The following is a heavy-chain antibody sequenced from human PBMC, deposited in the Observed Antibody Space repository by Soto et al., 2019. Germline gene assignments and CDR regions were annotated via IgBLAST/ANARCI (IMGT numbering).Heavy chain of an antibody. CDR2: IYHSGST. J-gene: IGHJ3*02. CDR3: AREMATTFDAFDI. D-gene: IGHD1-1*01. Sequence: SETLSLTCAVSGYSISSGYYWGWIRQPPGKGLEWIGSIYHSGSTYYNPSLKSRVTISVDTSKNQFSLKLSSVTAADTAVYYCAREMATTFDAFDIWGQGTMVTVSS. V-gene: IGHV4-38-2*02. CDR1: GYSISSGYY.